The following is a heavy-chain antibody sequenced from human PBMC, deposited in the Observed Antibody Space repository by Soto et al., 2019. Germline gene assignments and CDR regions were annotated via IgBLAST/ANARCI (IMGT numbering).Heavy chain of an antibody. J-gene: IGHJ3*02. CDR1: GFTFSSYW. V-gene: IGHV3-7*01. CDR3: ARATTVTRLRGAFDI. CDR2: IKQDGSEK. Sequence: GGSLRLSCAASGFTFSSYWMSWVRQAPGKGLEWVANIKQDGSEKYYVDSVKGRFTISRDNAKNSLYLQMNSLRAEDTAVYYCARATTVTRLRGAFDIWGQGPMVTVSS. D-gene: IGHD4-17*01.